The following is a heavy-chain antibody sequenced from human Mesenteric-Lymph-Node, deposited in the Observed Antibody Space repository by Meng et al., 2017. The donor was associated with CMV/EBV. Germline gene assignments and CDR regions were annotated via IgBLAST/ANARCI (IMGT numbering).Heavy chain of an antibody. V-gene: IGHV3-33*06. CDR2: IWYDGSNK. J-gene: IGHJ6*02. Sequence: GESLKISCAASGFTFSSYGMHWVRQAPGKGLEWVAVIWYDGSNKYYADSVKGRFTISRDNSKNTLYLQMNSLRAEDTAVYYCAKDPGYCSSTSCYYTGMDVWGQGTTVTVSS. CDR3: AKDPGYCSSTSCYYTGMDV. CDR1: GFTFSSYG. D-gene: IGHD2-2*03.